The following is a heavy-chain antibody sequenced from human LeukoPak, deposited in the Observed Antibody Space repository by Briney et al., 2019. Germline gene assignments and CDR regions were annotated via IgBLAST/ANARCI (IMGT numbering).Heavy chain of an antibody. J-gene: IGHJ4*02. D-gene: IGHD3-9*01. CDR1: GYSISSGYY. CDR3: ARGPQVSLTGADY. V-gene: IGHV4-38-2*02. CDR2: IYHSGST. Sequence: PSETLSLTCTVSGYSISSGYYWGWIRQPPGKGLEWIGSIYHSGSTYYNPSLKSRVTISVDTSKNQFSLKLSSVTAADTAVYYCARGPQVSLTGADYWGQGTLVTVSS.